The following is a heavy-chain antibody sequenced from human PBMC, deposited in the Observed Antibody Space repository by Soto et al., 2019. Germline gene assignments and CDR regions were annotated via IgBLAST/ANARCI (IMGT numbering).Heavy chain of an antibody. J-gene: IGHJ4*02. D-gene: IGHD3-22*01. V-gene: IGHV1-46*01. CDR2: INPSGGST. CDR3: ARDSSHYSHTSGYPYYFDY. Sequence: ASVKVSCKASGYTFTSYYMHWVRQAPGQGLEWMGIINPSGGSTSYAQKFQGRVTMTRDTSTSTVYMELSSLRSEDTAVYYCARDSSHYSHTSGYPYYFDYWGQGTLVTVSS. CDR1: GYTFTSYY.